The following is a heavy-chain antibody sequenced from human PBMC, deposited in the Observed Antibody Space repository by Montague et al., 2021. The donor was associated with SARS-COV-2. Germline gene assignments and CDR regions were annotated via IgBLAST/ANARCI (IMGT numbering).Heavy chain of an antibody. CDR3: ASVQGYRNYMRGYPFFDR. D-gene: IGHD2-15*01. CDR2: ISYSGST. CDR1: GGSITSFS. V-gene: IGHV4-59*01. J-gene: IGHJ5*02. Sequence: SETLSLTCSVSGGSITSFSWSWIRQPPGKGLEWIGYISYSGSTDYSPSLESRVTISVDTSKNQISLELSSVTAADTAVYYCASVQGYRNYMRGYPFFDRWGQGTLVTVSS.